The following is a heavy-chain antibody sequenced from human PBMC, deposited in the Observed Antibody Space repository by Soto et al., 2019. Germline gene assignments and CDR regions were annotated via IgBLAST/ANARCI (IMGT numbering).Heavy chain of an antibody. CDR2: ISWDGGST. J-gene: IGHJ6*02. D-gene: IGHD3-16*01. CDR3: AKGYLGDNYYYYYGMDV. Sequence: PEGSLRLSCAASGFTFDDYTMHWVRQAPGKGLEWVSLISWDGGSTYYADSVKGRFTISRDNSKNSLYLQMNSLRTEDTALYYCAKGYLGDNYYYYYGMDVWGQGTTVTVSS. V-gene: IGHV3-43*01. CDR1: GFTFDDYT.